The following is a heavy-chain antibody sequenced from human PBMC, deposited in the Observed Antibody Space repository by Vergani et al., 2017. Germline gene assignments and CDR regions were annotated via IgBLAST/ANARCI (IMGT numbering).Heavy chain of an antibody. CDR2: IKNTGDST. D-gene: IGHD5-12*01. Sequence: EVQLLQSEGAVVQPGGPLRLSCVASGFTFSSHAMSWVRQGHGQGLEWVSSIKNTGDSTHYADSVKGRFTISRDNSKNTLHLQMNSLRADDTAVYYCTKGSRGYTGYFFDYWGQGTLATVSS. CDR3: TKGSRGYTGYFFDY. V-gene: IGHV3-23*01. J-gene: IGHJ4*02. CDR1: GFTFSSHA.